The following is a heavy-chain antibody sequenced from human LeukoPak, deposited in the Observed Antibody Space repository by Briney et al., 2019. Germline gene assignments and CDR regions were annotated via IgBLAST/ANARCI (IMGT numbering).Heavy chain of an antibody. J-gene: IGHJ6*02. CDR1: GGSIRSGDYS. D-gene: IGHD4-4*01. CDR2: IYYSRST. V-gene: IGHV4-31*03. CDR3: ARDHTETSSLNFRNYYYYGMDI. Sequence: PSETLSLTCTVSGGSIRSGDYSWNWIRQHPGTGLEWIGYIYYSRSTYYNPSLTSRVTMSVDTSKNQFSLKLSSVTAADTAIYYCARDHTETSSLNFRNYYYYGMDIWGQGTTVIVSS.